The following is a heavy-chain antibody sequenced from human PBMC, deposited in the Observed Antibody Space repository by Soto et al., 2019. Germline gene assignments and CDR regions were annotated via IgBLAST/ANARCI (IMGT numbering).Heavy chain of an antibody. CDR1: GYTFTSYY. CDR3: ARVKHYCSGGSCYSDYYYYGMDV. V-gene: IGHV1-46*01. Sequence: ASVKVSCKASGYTFTSYYMHWVRQAPGQGLEWMGIINPSGGSTSYAQKFQGRVTMTRDTSTSTVYMELSSLRPEDTAVYYCARVKHYCSGGSCYSDYYYYGMDVWGQGTTVTASS. J-gene: IGHJ6*02. D-gene: IGHD2-15*01. CDR2: INPSGGST.